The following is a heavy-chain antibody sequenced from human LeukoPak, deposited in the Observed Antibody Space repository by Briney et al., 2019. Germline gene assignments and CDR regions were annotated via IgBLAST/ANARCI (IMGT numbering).Heavy chain of an antibody. J-gene: IGHJ1*01. D-gene: IGHD4-17*01. CDR1: GFTFDDYA. CDR2: ISWNGGSS. Sequence: GGPLRLSCAASGFTFDDYAIHWVRQAPRKGLEWVCLISWNGGSSNYADSVKGRFTISRDNSKNSVYLQMNSLTAEDTALYYCTTGGGPVTTSEEYFKHWGQGTPVTVSS. CDR3: TTGGGPVTTSEEYFKH. V-gene: IGHV3-43D*03.